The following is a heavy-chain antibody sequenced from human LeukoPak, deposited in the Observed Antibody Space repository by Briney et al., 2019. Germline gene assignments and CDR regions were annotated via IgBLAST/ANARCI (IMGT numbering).Heavy chain of an antibody. Sequence: SETLSLTCTVSGGSISTYSWSWIRQPPGKGLEWNGYIYYSGSTHYNPSLKSRVTISVDTSKNQFSRKLSSVTAADTAVYYCARHPGGVGAFDIWGQGTMVTVSS. D-gene: IGHD1-26*01. CDR3: ARHPGGVGAFDI. CDR2: IYYSGST. J-gene: IGHJ3*02. CDR1: GGSISTYS. V-gene: IGHV4-59*08.